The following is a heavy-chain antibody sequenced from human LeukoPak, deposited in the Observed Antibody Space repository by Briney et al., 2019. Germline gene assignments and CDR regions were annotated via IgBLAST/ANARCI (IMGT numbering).Heavy chain of an antibody. CDR3: ARDVYCSGGNCYYYFDY. D-gene: IGHD2-15*01. Sequence: ASVTVSCKASGYTFTNYDIAWVRQAPGQGLEGIAWISAYNGDTNYAQKLQGRVTMTTDTYTSTAYMELTSLNSDDTAVYYCARDVYCSGGNCYYYFDYWGQGTLVTVSS. V-gene: IGHV1-18*01. J-gene: IGHJ4*02. CDR1: GYTFTNYD. CDR2: ISAYNGDT.